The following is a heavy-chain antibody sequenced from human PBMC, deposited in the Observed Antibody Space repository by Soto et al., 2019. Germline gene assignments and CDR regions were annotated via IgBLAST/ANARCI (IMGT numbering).Heavy chain of an antibody. CDR3: AKDGDV. CDR2: INGSGGST. J-gene: IGHJ6*02. Sequence: GGSLRLSCAASGFTFSRYVMTWVRQAPGKGLEWVSGINGSGGSTYYADSVKGRFTISRDNSKNTLYLQMNSLRAEDTAIYYCAKDGDVWGQGTTVTVSS. CDR1: GFTFSRYV. V-gene: IGHV3-23*01.